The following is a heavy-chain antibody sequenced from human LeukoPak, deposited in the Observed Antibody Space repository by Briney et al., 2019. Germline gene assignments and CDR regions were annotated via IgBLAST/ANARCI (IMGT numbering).Heavy chain of an antibody. V-gene: IGHV4-59*01. J-gene: IGHJ5*02. CDR1: GGSISPYF. CDR3: ARDDYRGVTNFDP. Sequence: PSETLSLTCTVSGGSISPYFWSWMRQTPGKGLEWIGYISYTGSTNYNPALKSRVTISVDTSKNQFSLQLTSVTAADTAVYYCARDDYRGVTNFDPWGQGTLVTVSS. D-gene: IGHD3-10*01. CDR2: ISYTGST.